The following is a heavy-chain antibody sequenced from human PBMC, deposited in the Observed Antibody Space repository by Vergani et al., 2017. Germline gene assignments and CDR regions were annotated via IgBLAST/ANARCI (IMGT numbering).Heavy chain of an antibody. V-gene: IGHV3-30*18. D-gene: IGHD2-2*01. CDR2: ISYDGNGK. J-gene: IGHJ3*01. CDR1: GFTFSDFA. Sequence: QVELVESGGGVVQPGGSLRLSCAASGFTFSDFAMHWLRQAPGKGPEWVALISYDGNGKYYGDSLKGQFTISRDNSKNTLFLQMSNLQIDDTAVYYCAKGGLWTSASCQDAFDVWGRGTQFIVSS. CDR3: AKGGLWTSASCQDAFDV.